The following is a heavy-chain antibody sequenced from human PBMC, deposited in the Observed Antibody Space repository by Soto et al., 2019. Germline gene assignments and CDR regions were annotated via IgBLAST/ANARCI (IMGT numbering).Heavy chain of an antibody. Sequence: QVQLVESGGGLVKPGGSLRLSCAASGFTFSNYYMSWIRQAPGKGLEWVSYISSRASTIFYADSVKGRFTISRDNVKNSLYLRMNSVRAEDPAVYYCASGTNGAFFVYWGQGILVGVSS. D-gene: IGHD2-8*01. J-gene: IGHJ4*02. CDR1: GFTFSNYY. V-gene: IGHV3-11*01. CDR3: ASGTNGAFFVY. CDR2: ISSRASTI.